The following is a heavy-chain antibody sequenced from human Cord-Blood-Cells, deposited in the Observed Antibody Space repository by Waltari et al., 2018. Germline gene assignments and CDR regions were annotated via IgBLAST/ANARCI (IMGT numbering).Heavy chain of an antibody. CDR2: SNHSGST. Sequence: QVQLQQWGAGLLKPSGTLSLTCAVYGGSFSGYYWSWLRQPPGKGLEWIGESNHSGSTNYNPSLKSRVTISVDTSKNQFSLKLSSVTAADTAVYYCARVDCSSTSCYKNWFDPWGQGTLVTVSS. J-gene: IGHJ5*02. V-gene: IGHV4-34*01. CDR3: ARVDCSSTSCYKNWFDP. D-gene: IGHD2-2*02. CDR1: GGSFSGYY.